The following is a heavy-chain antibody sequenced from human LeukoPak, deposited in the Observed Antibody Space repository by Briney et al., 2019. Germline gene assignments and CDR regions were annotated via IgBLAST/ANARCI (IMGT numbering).Heavy chain of an antibody. Sequence: ASVKVSCKASGYTFTSYYMHLVRPAPGQGLEWMGIINPSGGSTSYAQKFQGRVTMTRDMSTSTAYMELRSLRSDDTAVYYCARDTGGWYLDYWGQGTLVTVSS. CDR2: INPSGGST. D-gene: IGHD6-19*01. V-gene: IGHV1-46*01. CDR1: GYTFTSYY. J-gene: IGHJ4*02. CDR3: ARDTGGWYLDY.